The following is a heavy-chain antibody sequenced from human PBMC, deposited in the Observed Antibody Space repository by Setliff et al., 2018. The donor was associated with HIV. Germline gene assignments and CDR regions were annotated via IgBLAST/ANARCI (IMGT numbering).Heavy chain of an antibody. CDR1: GYSISSGYY. V-gene: IGHV4-38-2*01. D-gene: IGHD6-19*01. CDR2: IYHSGST. J-gene: IGHJ4*02. CDR3: ASTGYSSGWSFDY. Sequence: PSETLSLTCAVSGYSISSGYYWGWIRQSPGKGLEWIGSIYHSGSTYDSPSLKSRVTISVDTSKNQFSLKLSSVTAADTAVYYCASTGYSSGWSFDYWGQGTLVTVSS.